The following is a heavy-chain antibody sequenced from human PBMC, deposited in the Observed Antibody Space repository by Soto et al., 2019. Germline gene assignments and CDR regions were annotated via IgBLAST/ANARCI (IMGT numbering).Heavy chain of an antibody. D-gene: IGHD3-3*01. CDR2: ISYDGRPE. CDR3: AKDRTSIFWSAYFDA. J-gene: IGHJ4*02. Sequence: QVQLVESGGGVVQPGRSLRLSCAAAGFTFSSYAMHWVRQAPGKGLEWVAVISYDGRPESYTDSVKGRFTISRDTSKNPLYLQMNGLRPEDTAIYYCAKDRTSIFWSAYFDAWGQGTLIAVSS. V-gene: IGHV3-30*04. CDR1: GFTFSSYA.